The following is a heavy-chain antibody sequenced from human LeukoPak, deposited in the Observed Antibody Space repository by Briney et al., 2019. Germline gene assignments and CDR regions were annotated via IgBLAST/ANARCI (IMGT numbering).Heavy chain of an antibody. J-gene: IGHJ4*02. D-gene: IGHD3-16*01. CDR2: INPNSGGT. CDR1: GYTFTGYY. V-gene: IGHV1-2*02. CDR3: ARDRAGGVTHFDY. Sequence: ASVKVSCKASGYTFTGYYMHWVRQAPGQGLEWMGWINPNSGGTNYAQKLQGRVTMTTDTSTSTAYMELRSLRSDDTAVYYCARDRAGGVTHFDYWGQGTLVTVSS.